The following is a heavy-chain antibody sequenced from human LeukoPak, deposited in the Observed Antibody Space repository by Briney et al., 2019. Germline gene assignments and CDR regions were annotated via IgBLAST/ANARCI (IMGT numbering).Heavy chain of an antibody. J-gene: IGHJ4*02. V-gene: IGHV1-2*02. Sequence: GASVKVSCKASGYTFTGYYMHWVRQAPGQGLEWMGWINPNSGGTNYAQKFQGRVTMTRDTSISTAYMELSRLRSDDTAVYYCARDKRIAVAGIFDYWGQGTLVTVSS. CDR1: GYTFTGYY. CDR2: INPNSGGT. D-gene: IGHD6-19*01. CDR3: ARDKRIAVAGIFDY.